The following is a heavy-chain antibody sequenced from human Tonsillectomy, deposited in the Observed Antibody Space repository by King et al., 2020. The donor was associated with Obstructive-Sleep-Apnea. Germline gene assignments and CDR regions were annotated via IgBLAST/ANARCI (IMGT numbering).Heavy chain of an antibody. J-gene: IGHJ4*02. CDR2: IKSKTDCGTT. D-gene: IGHD3-10*01. CDR1: GFTFSNAW. CDR3: TTAPPLL. V-gene: IGHV3-15*01. Sequence: VQLVESGGGLVKPGGSLRLSCAASGFTFSNAWMSWVRQAPGKGLEWVGRIKSKTDCGTTDYAAPVKGRFTISRDDSKNTLYLQMNSLKTEDTAVYYCTTAPPLLWGQGTLVTVSS.